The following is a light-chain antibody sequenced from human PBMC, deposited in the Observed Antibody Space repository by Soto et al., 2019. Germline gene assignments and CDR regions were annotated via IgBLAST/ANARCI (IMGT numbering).Light chain of an antibody. CDR3: FSYTANNSYLL. Sequence: QSALTQPASVSGSPGQSITISCAGTSSDVGGYDYVSWYQQHPGKAPKVMISDVSDRPSGVSARFSASKSGNTASLTISGLRAEDEADYYCFSYTANNSYLLFGGGTKLTVL. CDR1: SSDVGGYDY. J-gene: IGLJ2*01. V-gene: IGLV2-14*01. CDR2: DVS.